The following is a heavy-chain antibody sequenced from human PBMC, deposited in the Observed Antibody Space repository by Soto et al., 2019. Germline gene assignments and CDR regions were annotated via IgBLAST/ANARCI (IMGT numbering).Heavy chain of an antibody. CDR1: GGTFSSYA. J-gene: IGHJ6*02. V-gene: IGHV1-69*13. CDR2: IIPIFGTA. CDR3: ARDRLPYSRTNGVWRRERSHGMDV. D-gene: IGHD2-8*01. Sequence: GASVKVSCKASGGTFSSYAISWVRQAPGQGLEWMGGIIPIFGTANYAQKFQGRVTITADESTSTAYMELSSLRSEDTAVYYCARDRLPYSRTNGVWRRERSHGMDVWGQGTTVTVSS.